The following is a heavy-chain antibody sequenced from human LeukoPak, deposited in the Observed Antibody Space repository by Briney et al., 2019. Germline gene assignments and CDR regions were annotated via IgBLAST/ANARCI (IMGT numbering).Heavy chain of an antibody. J-gene: IGHJ3*02. V-gene: IGHV3-21*01. Sequence: GGSLRLSCTVSGFTVSSNSMNWVRQAPGKGLEWVSSISSSSSYIFYADSVKGRFTISRDNARNSVYLQMNSLRAEDTAVYYCARSYMVGTTTRALDIWGQGTMLTVSS. CDR3: ARSYMVGTTTRALDI. CDR2: ISSSSSYI. CDR1: GFTVSSNS. D-gene: IGHD1-26*01.